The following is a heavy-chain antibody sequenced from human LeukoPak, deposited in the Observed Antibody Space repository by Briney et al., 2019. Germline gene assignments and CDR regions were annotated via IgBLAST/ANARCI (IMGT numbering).Heavy chain of an antibody. J-gene: IGHJ6*03. D-gene: IGHD3-3*01. CDR3: ARVGRTYYDFWSGYQGYVDV. Sequence: SETLSLTCAVYGGSFSGYYWSWIRQPPGKGLEWIGEINHSGSTNYNPSLKSRVTISVDTSKNQFSLKLSSVTAADTAVYYCARVGRTYYDFWSGYQGYVDVWGKGTTVTVSS. CDR1: GGSFSGYY. CDR2: INHSGST. V-gene: IGHV4-34*01.